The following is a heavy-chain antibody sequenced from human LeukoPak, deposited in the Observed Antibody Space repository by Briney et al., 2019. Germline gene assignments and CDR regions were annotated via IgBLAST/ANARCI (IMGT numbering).Heavy chain of an antibody. D-gene: IGHD1-26*01. CDR3: AKESQLSYSGTFYIDY. V-gene: IGHV3-23*01. J-gene: IGHJ4*02. CDR2: ISGDGGSGGNT. Sequence: GGSLRLSCAASGFTFSNYAMSWVRQAPGKGLEWVSGISGDGGSGGNTYYADSVKGRFTISRDNSKNTLYLQVSSLRAEDTAVYYCAKESQLSYSGTFYIDYWGQGTLVTVSS. CDR1: GFTFSNYA.